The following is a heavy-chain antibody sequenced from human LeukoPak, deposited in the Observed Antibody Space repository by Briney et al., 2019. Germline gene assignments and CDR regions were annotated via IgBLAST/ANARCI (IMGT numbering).Heavy chain of an antibody. V-gene: IGHV3-7*01. CDR1: GFSFSDYW. D-gene: IGHD6-6*01. Sequence: GGSLRLSWTASGFSFSDYWRTWARQAPGKGPEWVANIKQDGSQRYYVDSVRGRFTISRDNAKNSLFLQMNGLRAEDTAVYYCARRGGSSSRRSPIDYWGQGTLVTVSS. CDR2: IKQDGSQR. CDR3: ARRGGSSSRRSPIDY. J-gene: IGHJ4*02.